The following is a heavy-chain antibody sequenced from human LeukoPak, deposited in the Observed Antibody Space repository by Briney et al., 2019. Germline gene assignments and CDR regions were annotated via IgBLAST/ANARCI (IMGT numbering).Heavy chain of an antibody. V-gene: IGHV1-2*02. CDR2: INPKSAGT. CDR1: GNTFTASY. D-gene: IGHD6-13*01. Sequence: ASVKVSCKTSGNTFTASYIHWVRQAPGQGLEWMGWINPKSAGTKYAQKFQGRVTMTRDASISTAYMELSRLRSDDTAVYYCARLRAGSWPTYFFEYWGQGTLVTVSS. J-gene: IGHJ4*02. CDR3: ARLRAGSWPTYFFEY.